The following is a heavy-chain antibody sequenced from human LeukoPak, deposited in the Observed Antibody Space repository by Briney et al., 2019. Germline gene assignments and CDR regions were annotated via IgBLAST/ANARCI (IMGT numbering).Heavy chain of an antibody. Sequence: SETLSLTCTVSGGSISSSSYYWGWIRQPPGKGLEWIGSIYYSGSTYYNPSLKSRVTISVDTSKNQFSLKLSSVTAADTAVYYCARDREGWGGRYYYYYMDVWGKGTTVTVSS. CDR3: ARDREGWGGRYYYYYMDV. D-gene: IGHD3-3*01. J-gene: IGHJ6*03. CDR1: GGSISSSSYY. V-gene: IGHV4-39*07. CDR2: IYYSGST.